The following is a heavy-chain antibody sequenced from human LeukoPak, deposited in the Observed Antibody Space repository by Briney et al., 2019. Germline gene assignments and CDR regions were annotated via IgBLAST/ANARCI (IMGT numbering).Heavy chain of an antibody. Sequence: GGSLRPSCAASGFTFSTYWMHWVRQTPGKGLEWVSRIKGDGSITTYADSVMGRFTISRDNAKSTLFLQMNSLRVEDTAMYYCAKSDWFDPWGQGTLVTVSS. J-gene: IGHJ5*02. CDR3: AKSDWFDP. V-gene: IGHV3-74*01. CDR1: GFTFSTYW. CDR2: IKGDGSIT.